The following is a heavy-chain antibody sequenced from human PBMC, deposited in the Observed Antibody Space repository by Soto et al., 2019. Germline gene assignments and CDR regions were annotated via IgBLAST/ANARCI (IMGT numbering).Heavy chain of an antibody. D-gene: IGHD2-15*01. CDR2: ISGSGGST. CDR1: GFTFSSYA. Sequence: GGSLRLSCAASGFTFSSYAMSWVRQAPGKGLEWVSAISGSGGSTYYADSVKGRFTISRDNSKNTLYLQMNSLRAEDTAVYYCAKDPSHCSGGSCYSDYWGQGTLVTVSS. J-gene: IGHJ4*02. CDR3: AKDPSHCSGGSCYSDY. V-gene: IGHV3-23*01.